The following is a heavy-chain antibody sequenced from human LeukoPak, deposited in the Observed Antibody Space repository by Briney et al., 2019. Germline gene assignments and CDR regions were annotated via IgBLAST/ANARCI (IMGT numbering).Heavy chain of an antibody. CDR2: ISSSSSYI. J-gene: IGHJ4*02. CDR3: ARARRITVTMKGFDY. D-gene: IGHD4-17*01. V-gene: IGHV3-21*01. CDR1: GFTFSSYS. Sequence: AGGSLRLSCAASGFTFSSYSMNWVRQAPGKGLEWVSSISSSSSYIYYADSVKGRFTISRDNAKNSLYLQMNSLRAEDTAVYYCARARRITVTMKGFDYWGQGTLVTVSS.